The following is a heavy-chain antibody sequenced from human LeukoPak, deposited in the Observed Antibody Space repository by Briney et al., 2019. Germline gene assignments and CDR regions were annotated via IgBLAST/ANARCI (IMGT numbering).Heavy chain of an antibody. CDR2: IIPIFGTA. V-gene: IGHV1-69*05. CDR1: GGTFSSYA. CDR3: ARDLIVVVGDVFDL. Sequence: ASVKVSCKASGGTFSSYAISWVRQAPGQGLEWMGGIIPIFGTANYAQKFQDRVTMTTDTPTNTAYMELRSLRSDDTAVYYCARDLIVVVGDVFDLWGQGTMVTVSS. J-gene: IGHJ3*01. D-gene: IGHD3-22*01.